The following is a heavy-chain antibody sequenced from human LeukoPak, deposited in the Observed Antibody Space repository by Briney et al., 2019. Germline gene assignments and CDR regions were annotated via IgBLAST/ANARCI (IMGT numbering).Heavy chain of an antibody. J-gene: IGHJ4*02. CDR3: ARGVPSGVNYFDY. CDR2: IKQDGSEK. CDR1: GVTFSSYW. Sequence: PGGSLRLSCAASGVTFSSYWMSWVRQAPGKGLEWVANIKQDGSEKYYVDSVKGRFTISRDNAKNSLFLQMSSLRAEDTAVYFCARGVPSGVNYFDYWGQGTLVTVSS. V-gene: IGHV3-7*01. D-gene: IGHD6-19*01.